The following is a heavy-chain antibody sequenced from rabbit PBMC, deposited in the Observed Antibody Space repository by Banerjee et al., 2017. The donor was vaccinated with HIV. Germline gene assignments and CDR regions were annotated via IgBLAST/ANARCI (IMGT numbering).Heavy chain of an antibody. V-gene: IGHV1S40*01. Sequence: QSLEESGGDLVKPGASLTLTCTASGFSFSSAYDMCWVRQAPGKGLEWIACINTSSGNTVYASWAKGRFTISKTSSTTVTLQMTSLTAADTATYFCTRIYIDVGSDLWGQGTLVTVS. CDR3: TRIYIDVGSDL. CDR2: INTSSGNT. D-gene: IGHD1-1*01. CDR1: GFSFSSAYD. J-gene: IGHJ6*01.